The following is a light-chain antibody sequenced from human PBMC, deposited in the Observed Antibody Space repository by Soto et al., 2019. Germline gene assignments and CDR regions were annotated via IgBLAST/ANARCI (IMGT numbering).Light chain of an antibody. Sequence: QSVLTQPPSASATPGQRVXISCSGSRSNIXTNSVSWYQQVPGMAPKLLIYRHDQRPSGVPDRVSGSKSGTAASLAISAVQXEDEADYYCASWDDGLSGWVFGGGTKLTVL. CDR1: RSNIXTNS. CDR2: RHD. CDR3: ASWDDGLSGWV. J-gene: IGLJ3*02. V-gene: IGLV1-44*01.